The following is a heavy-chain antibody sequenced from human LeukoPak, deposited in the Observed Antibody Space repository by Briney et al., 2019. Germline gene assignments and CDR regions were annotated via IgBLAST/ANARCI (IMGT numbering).Heavy chain of an antibody. CDR1: GFTFSSYA. CDR3: AKDLPAYSSGCELQFDY. CDR2: ISSSGGRT. V-gene: IGHV3-23*01. J-gene: IGHJ4*02. Sequence: GGSLRLSCAASGFTFSSYAMSWGRQAPGKGVEWVSAISSSGGRTYYADSVKGRFTISRDNSKNTLYLQMNSLRAEDTAVYYCAKDLPAYSSGCELQFDYWGQGTLVTVSS. D-gene: IGHD6-19*01.